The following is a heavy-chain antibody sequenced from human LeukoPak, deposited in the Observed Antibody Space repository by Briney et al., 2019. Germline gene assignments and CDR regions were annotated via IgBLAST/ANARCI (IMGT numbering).Heavy chain of an antibody. J-gene: IGHJ3*02. V-gene: IGHV3-21*01. Sequence: TGGSLRLSCAASGFTFSSYSMNWVRQAPRKGLEWVPSISSSSSYIYYADSVKGRFTISRDNAKNSLYLQMNSLRAEDTAVYYCARDSRDAFGIWGQGTMVTVSS. CDR1: GFTFSSYS. CDR2: ISSSSSYI. CDR3: ARDSRDAFGI.